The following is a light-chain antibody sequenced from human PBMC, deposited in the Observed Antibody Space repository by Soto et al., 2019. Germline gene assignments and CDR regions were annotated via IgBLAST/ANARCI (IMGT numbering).Light chain of an antibody. CDR1: SSDVGGYNY. V-gene: IGLV2-14*01. J-gene: IGLJ1*01. CDR2: DVS. CDR3: NSYASRRSYV. Sequence: QSALTQPASVSGSPGQSITISCTGTSSDVGGYNYVSWYQQHPGKAPKLLIYDVSNRPSGVSNRFSGSKSGNTASLTITGLQAEDEADSYCNSYASRRSYVFGTGTKLTVL.